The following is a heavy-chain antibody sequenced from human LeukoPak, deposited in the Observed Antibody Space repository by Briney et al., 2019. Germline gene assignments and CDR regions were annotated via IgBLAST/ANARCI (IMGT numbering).Heavy chain of an antibody. J-gene: IGHJ4*02. Sequence: GASVKVSCKASGYTFTSYYMYWVRQAPGQGLEWMGRINPSGGSTNYAQKFQGRVTMTRDTSTSTVYMELSSLRSEDTAVYYCARGANLGRGFDYWGQGTLVTVSS. CDR1: GYTFTSYY. V-gene: IGHV1-46*01. CDR3: ARGANLGRGFDY. CDR2: INPSGGST. D-gene: IGHD3-16*01.